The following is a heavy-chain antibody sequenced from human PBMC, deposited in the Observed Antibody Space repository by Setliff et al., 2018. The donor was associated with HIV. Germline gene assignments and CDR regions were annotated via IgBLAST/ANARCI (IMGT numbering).Heavy chain of an antibody. J-gene: IGHJ4*02. CDR1: GFTFSSYS. CDR2: IRSKAYGGAT. CDR3: TSARDFWSGYYTVPYYFHY. Sequence: LRLSCAASGFTFSSYSMNWVRQAPGKGLEWVSSIRSKAYGGATEYAASVKGRFTISRDDSKSVAYLQLNSLKTEDTAVYYCTSARDFWSGYYTVPYYFHYWGQGTLVTVSS. D-gene: IGHD3-3*01. V-gene: IGHV3-49*04.